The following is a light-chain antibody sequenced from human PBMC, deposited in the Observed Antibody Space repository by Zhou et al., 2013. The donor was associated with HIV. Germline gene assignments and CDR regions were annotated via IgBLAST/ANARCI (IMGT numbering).Light chain of an antibody. CDR2: GAS. CDR3: QQYARSPLT. Sequence: EIVLTQSPGTLSLSPGEGATLSCRASQSVSNSYLAWYQQKPGQAPRLLIYGASSRATGIPDRFSGSGSGTDFTLTINRLEPQDFAVYYCQQYARSPLTFGGGTKVDIK. V-gene: IGKV3-20*01. J-gene: IGKJ4*01. CDR1: QSVSNSY.